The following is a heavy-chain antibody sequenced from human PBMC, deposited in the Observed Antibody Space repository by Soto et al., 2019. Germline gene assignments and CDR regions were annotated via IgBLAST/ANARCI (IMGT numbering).Heavy chain of an antibody. Sequence: SETLSLTCTVSGGSVTSYYWSCIRQPPGKTLEWIGTIYYSGSTNYNPSLKSRVTISVDTSKNQFSLKLGSVTAADPAVYFCARALYGSGVLDVWGQGTTVTVSS. D-gene: IGHD3-10*01. CDR1: GGSVTSYY. V-gene: IGHV4-59*02. CDR2: IYYSGST. J-gene: IGHJ6*02. CDR3: ARALYGSGVLDV.